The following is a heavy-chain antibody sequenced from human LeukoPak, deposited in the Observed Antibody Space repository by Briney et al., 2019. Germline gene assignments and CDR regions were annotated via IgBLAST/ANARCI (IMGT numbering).Heavy chain of an antibody. Sequence: GGSLRLSCAASGFTFSSYWMHWVRQAPGKGLLWVSRINSDGSSTSYADSVKGRFTISRDNAKNTLYLQMNSLRAEDTAVYYCARDFYDFWSGYPYYFDYWGQGTLVTVSS. V-gene: IGHV3-74*01. CDR3: ARDFYDFWSGYPYYFDY. CDR1: GFTFSSYW. J-gene: IGHJ4*02. CDR2: INSDGSST. D-gene: IGHD3-3*01.